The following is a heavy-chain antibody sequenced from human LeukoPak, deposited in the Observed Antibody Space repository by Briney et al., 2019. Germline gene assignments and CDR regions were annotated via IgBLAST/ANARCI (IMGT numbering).Heavy chain of an antibody. J-gene: IGHJ6*03. Sequence: GSSVKVSCKASGGTFSSYAISWVRQAPGQGLEWMGGIIPIFGTANYAQKFQGRVTITTDESTSTAYMELSSLRSEDTAVYYCAANRLEWLLGYCYYMDVWGKGTTVTVSS. CDR1: GGTFSSYA. CDR2: IIPIFGTA. CDR3: AANRLEWLLGYCYYMDV. V-gene: IGHV1-69*05. D-gene: IGHD3-3*01.